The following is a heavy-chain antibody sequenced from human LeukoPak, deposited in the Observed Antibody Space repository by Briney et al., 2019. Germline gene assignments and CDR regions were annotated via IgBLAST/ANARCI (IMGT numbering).Heavy chain of an antibody. Sequence: PGGSLRLSCAASGFTFDDYGMSWVRHAPGKGLEWVSGINWNGGTTGYADSVKGRFTISRDNAKNSLYLQMNSLRAEDTALYHCARGYYYDSSGYLSHFDYWGQGTLVTVSS. D-gene: IGHD3-22*01. V-gene: IGHV3-20*01. CDR1: GFTFDDYG. J-gene: IGHJ4*02. CDR3: ARGYYYDSSGYLSHFDY. CDR2: INWNGGTT.